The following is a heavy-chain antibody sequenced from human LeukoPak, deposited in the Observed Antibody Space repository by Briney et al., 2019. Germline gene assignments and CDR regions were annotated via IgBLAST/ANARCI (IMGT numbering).Heavy chain of an antibody. CDR2: IYYSGST. D-gene: IGHD6-13*01. Sequence: SETLSLTCTVSGGSISSSSYYWGWIRQPPGKGLEWIGSIYYSGSTYYNPSLKSRVTISVDTSKSQFSLKLSSVTAADTAVYYCARADPYSSSFDYWGQGTLVTVSS. CDR3: ARADPYSSSFDY. V-gene: IGHV4-39*07. J-gene: IGHJ4*02. CDR1: GGSISSSSYY.